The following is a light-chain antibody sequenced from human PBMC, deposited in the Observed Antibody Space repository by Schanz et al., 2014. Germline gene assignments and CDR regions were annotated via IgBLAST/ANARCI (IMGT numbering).Light chain of an antibody. CDR3: NSYTPSNTTLYV. CDR2: EVS. CDR1: SSDVGGYNY. V-gene: IGLV2-8*01. Sequence: QSVLTQPPSASGSPGQSVTFSCTGTSSDVGGYNYVSWYQQHPGKAPKLMIYEVSKRPSGVPDRFSGSKSDNTASLTIAGLQAGDEADYYCNSYTPSNTTLYVFGTGTKLTVL. J-gene: IGLJ1*01.